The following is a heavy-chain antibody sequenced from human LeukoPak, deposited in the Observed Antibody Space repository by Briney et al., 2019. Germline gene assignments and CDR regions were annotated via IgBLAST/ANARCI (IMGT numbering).Heavy chain of an antibody. D-gene: IGHD3-22*01. V-gene: IGHV4-4*02. CDR2: IYHTGST. CDR3: ARQRVRYYDSSDFWFDP. CDR1: GGSISSSNW. J-gene: IGHJ5*02. Sequence: PSETLSLTCAVSGGSISSSNWWSWVRQPPGQELEWIGEIYHTGSTNYNPSLKSRVTISVDTSKNQVSLKLSSVTAADTAVYYCARQRVRYYDSSDFWFDPWGQGTLVTVSS.